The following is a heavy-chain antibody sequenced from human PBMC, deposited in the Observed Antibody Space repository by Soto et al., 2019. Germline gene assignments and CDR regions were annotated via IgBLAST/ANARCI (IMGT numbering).Heavy chain of an antibody. CDR2: ISGFNGKT. Sequence: ASVKVSCKTSGYSFARYGVSWVRQAPGQGLEWLGWISGFNGKTEYSQTLRDRVTLTTDTSTGTDYLELRRLKSDDTAIYYCARARNYFGPEGANWFDFWGQGTLVTVSS. CDR1: GYSFARYG. J-gene: IGHJ5*01. CDR3: ARARNYFGPEGANWFDF. D-gene: IGHD3-10*01. V-gene: IGHV1-18*01.